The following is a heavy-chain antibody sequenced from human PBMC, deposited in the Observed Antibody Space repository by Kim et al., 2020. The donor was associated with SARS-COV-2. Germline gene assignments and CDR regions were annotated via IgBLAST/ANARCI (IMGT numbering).Heavy chain of an antibody. Sequence: KDNTATKGRVTLPVDTSKTQFSLKLSSVTAADTAVYYCARGTAAGALDYWGQGTLVTVSS. V-gene: IGHV4-61*02. CDR3: ARGTAAGALDY. J-gene: IGHJ4*02. D-gene: IGHD6-13*01.